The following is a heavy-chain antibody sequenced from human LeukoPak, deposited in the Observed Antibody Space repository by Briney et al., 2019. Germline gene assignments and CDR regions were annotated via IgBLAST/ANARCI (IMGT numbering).Heavy chain of an antibody. Sequence: ASVKVSCKASGGTFSSYAISWVRQAPGQGLEWMGGIIPIFGTADYAQKFQGRVTITADESTSTAYMELSSLRSEDTAVYYCARHDTAMDNDYWGQGTLVTVSS. J-gene: IGHJ4*02. CDR2: IIPIFGTA. CDR3: ARHDTAMDNDY. V-gene: IGHV1-69*13. CDR1: GGTFSSYA. D-gene: IGHD5-18*01.